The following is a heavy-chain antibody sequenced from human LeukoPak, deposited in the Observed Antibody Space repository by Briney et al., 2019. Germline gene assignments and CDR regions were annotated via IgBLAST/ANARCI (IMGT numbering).Heavy chain of an antibody. V-gene: IGHV3-9*01. CDR1: GFTFADYA. CDR3: AKDIVRLLWFGESDYYGMDV. CDR2: ISWNSGSI. Sequence: GGSLRLSCAASGFTFADYAMHWVRQAPGKGLEWVSGISWNSGSIGYADSVKGRFTISRDNAKNSLYLQMNSLRAEDTALYYCAKDIVRLLWFGESDYYGMDVWGQGTTVTVSS. D-gene: IGHD3-10*01. J-gene: IGHJ6*02.